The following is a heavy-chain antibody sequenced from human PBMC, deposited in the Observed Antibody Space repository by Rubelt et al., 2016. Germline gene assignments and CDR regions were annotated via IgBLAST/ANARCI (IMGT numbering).Heavy chain of an antibody. V-gene: IGHV3-23*01. Sequence: GGGLVQPGGSLRLSCAASGFTFSSYAMSWVRQAPGKGLEWVSAISGSGGSTYYADSVKGRFTISRDNAKNSLFLQMNSLRAEDTAVYYCATEVAVAGARGLAWEYWGQGTLVTVSS. CDR1: GFTFSSYA. J-gene: IGHJ4*02. CDR3: ATEVAVAGARGLAWEY. CDR2: ISGSGGST. D-gene: IGHD6-19*01.